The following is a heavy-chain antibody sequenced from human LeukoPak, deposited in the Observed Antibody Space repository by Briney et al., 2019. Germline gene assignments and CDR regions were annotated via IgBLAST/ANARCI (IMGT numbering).Heavy chain of an antibody. Sequence: SETLSLTCAVYGGSFSGYYWSWIRQPPGKGLEWIGEINHSGSTNYNPSPKSRVTISVDTSKNQFSLKLSSVTAADTAVYYCARYDFWSGYYYYWGQGTLVTVSS. CDR2: INHSGST. J-gene: IGHJ4*02. CDR1: GGSFSGYY. V-gene: IGHV4-34*01. CDR3: ARYDFWSGYYYY. D-gene: IGHD3-3*01.